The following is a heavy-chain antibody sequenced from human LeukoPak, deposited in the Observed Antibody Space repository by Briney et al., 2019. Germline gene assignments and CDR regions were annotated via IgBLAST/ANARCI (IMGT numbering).Heavy chain of an antibody. J-gene: IGHJ4*02. D-gene: IGHD2-15*01. V-gene: IGHV3-23*01. CDR1: GFTFSSFG. CDR2: ISGSGSTT. CDR3: AKDHPSIVVVVAASVFDY. Sequence: GGSLRLSCEATGFTFSSFGMHWVRQAPGKGLEWVSAISGSGSTTYYADSVKGRFTVSRDNSKNTLYLQMNSLRAEDTAAYYCAKDHPSIVVVVAASVFDYWGQGTLVTVSS.